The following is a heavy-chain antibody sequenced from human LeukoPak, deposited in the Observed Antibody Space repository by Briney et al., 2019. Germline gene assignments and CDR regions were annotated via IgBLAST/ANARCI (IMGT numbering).Heavy chain of an antibody. CDR2: INPSGGST. V-gene: IGHV1-46*01. J-gene: IGHJ5*02. CDR1: GYTFTSYY. Sequence: ASVKVSCKASGYTFTSYYMHWVRQAPGQGLEWMGIINPSGGSTSYAQKFQGRVTMTRDTSTSTVYMELSSLRSEDTAVYYRARDLNGGSRDNWFDPWGQGTLVTVSS. CDR3: ARDLNGGSRDNWFDP. D-gene: IGHD2-15*01.